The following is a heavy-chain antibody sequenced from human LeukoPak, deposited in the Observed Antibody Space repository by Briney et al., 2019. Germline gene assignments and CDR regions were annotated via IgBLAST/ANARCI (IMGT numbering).Heavy chain of an antibody. CDR2: ISGSGGST. CDR3: AKGGTLRYFDWSLPLHYFDY. Sequence: GGSLRLSCAASGFTFSSYAMSWVRQAPGKGLEWVSAISGSGGSTYYADSVKGRFTISRDNSKNTLYLQMNSLRAEDTAVYYCAKGGTLRYFDWSLPLHYFDYWGQGTLVTVSS. D-gene: IGHD3-9*01. CDR1: GFTFSSYA. V-gene: IGHV3-23*01. J-gene: IGHJ4*02.